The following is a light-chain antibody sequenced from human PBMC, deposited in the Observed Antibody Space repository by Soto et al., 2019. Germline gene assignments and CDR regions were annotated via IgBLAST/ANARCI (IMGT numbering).Light chain of an antibody. Sequence: EIVVSQSPGTLSLSPGERATLSCRANQRVDDSHLAWYQLRPGQAPRLLIFGASTRATGIPDRFSGSGSGTDFSLTIRGLKPEDFAVYYCQQYRMSPNTFGQGTRLEIK. CDR2: GAS. CDR1: QRVDDSH. V-gene: IGKV3-20*01. CDR3: QQYRMSPNT. J-gene: IGKJ5*01.